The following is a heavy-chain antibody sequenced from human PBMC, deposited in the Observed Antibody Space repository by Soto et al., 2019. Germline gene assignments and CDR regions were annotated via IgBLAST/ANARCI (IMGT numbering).Heavy chain of an antibody. D-gene: IGHD3-16*02. J-gene: IGHJ6*02. CDR2: IWYDGSNK. V-gene: IGHV3-33*01. CDR3: ARDDEITFGGVIAAYYYGMDV. Sequence: QVQLVESGGGVVQPGRSLRLSCAASGFTFSSYGMHWVRQAPGKGLEWVAVIWYDGSNKYYADSVKGRFTISRDNSKNTLYLQMNSLRAEDTAVYYCARDDEITFGGVIAAYYYGMDVWGQGTTVTVSS. CDR1: GFTFSSYG.